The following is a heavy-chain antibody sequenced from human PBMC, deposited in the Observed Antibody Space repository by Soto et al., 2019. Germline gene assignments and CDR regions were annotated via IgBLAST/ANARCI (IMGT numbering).Heavy chain of an antibody. Sequence: QVQLQESGPGLVRPAETLSLTCTVSGGSVTTGSYNWSWIRRPPGKGLEWIGNIFFTGITHYTPSLKNRVTMSVDPSKNQFSLTVPSVTAADTAVYYCARDGHGMDVWGQGTTVTVAS. V-gene: IGHV4-61*01. CDR2: IFFTGIT. CDR3: ARDGHGMDV. J-gene: IGHJ6*02. CDR1: GGSVTTGSYN.